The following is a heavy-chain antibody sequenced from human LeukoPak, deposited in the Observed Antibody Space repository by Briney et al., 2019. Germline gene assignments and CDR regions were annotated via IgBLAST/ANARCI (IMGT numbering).Heavy chain of an antibody. D-gene: IGHD2-2*01. Sequence: SETLSLTCTVSGGSISSYYWSWIRQPPGKGLEWIGYIYYSGSTNYNPSLKSRVTIPVDTSRNQFSLKLSSVTAADTAVYYCARVLVVVPAAMREYYYYMDVWGKGTTVTVSS. J-gene: IGHJ6*03. CDR3: ARVLVVVPAAMREYYYYMDV. CDR1: GGSISSYY. CDR2: IYYSGST. V-gene: IGHV4-59*01.